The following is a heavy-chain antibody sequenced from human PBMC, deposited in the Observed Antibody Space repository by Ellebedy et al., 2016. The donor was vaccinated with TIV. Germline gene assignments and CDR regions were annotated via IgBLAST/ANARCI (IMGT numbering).Heavy chain of an antibody. CDR2: ISSRSTSI. CDR3: ARVDIAAPGSLIF. D-gene: IGHD6-13*01. Sequence: PGGSLRLSCAASGFSFSSYSTTRVRQAPGKGTEWVSYISSRSTSIYYADSVKGRFTISRDNDKSTLYLQMNSLRDDDTAVYYCARVDIAAPGSLIFWGQGTRVTVSS. V-gene: IGHV3-48*02. J-gene: IGHJ4*02. CDR1: GFSFSSYS.